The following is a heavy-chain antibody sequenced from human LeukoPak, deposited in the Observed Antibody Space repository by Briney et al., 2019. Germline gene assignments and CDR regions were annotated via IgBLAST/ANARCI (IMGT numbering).Heavy chain of an antibody. D-gene: IGHD2-21*02. J-gene: IGHJ4*02. Sequence: GGSLRLSCAATGFTFSNYVMRWVRQAPGKGLEWVSSVSVSGDYLYYADSAKGRFTISRDNSKDTLYLQMNSLRAEDTAVYYCANCMTANHYFDYWGQGTLVTVSS. CDR1: GFTFSNYV. V-gene: IGHV3-23*01. CDR2: VSVSGDYL. CDR3: ANCMTANHYFDY.